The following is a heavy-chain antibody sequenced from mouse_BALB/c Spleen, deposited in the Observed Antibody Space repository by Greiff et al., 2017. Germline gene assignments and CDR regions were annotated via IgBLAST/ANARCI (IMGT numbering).Heavy chain of an antibody. CDR1: GISITTGNYR. V-gene: IGHV3-5*02. D-gene: IGHD1-1*01. CDR2: IYYSGTI. CDR3: ARDRRYGSSWYFDV. J-gene: IGHJ1*01. Sequence: EVQLQQSGPGLVKPSQTVSLTCTVTGISITTGNYRWSWIRQFPGNKLEWIGYIYYSGTITYNPSLTSRTTITRDTSKNQFFLEMNSLTAEDTATYYCARDRRYGSSWYFDVWGAGTTVTVSS.